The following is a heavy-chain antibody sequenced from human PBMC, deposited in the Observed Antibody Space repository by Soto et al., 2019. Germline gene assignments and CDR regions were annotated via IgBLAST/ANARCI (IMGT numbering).Heavy chain of an antibody. CDR3: ARGRRVSYSIDY. V-gene: IGHV4-34*01. CDR1: GGSFSGYY. CDR2: INHSGST. D-gene: IGHD1-26*01. Sequence: QVQLQQWGAGLLKPSATLSLTCAVSGGSFSGYYWSWIRQPPGKGLEWIGAINHSGSTNYNPSLRSRGTISVDTSRNQCSLKLSSVSAADTDVYDCARGRRVSYSIDYWGQGTLVPVSS. J-gene: IGHJ4*02.